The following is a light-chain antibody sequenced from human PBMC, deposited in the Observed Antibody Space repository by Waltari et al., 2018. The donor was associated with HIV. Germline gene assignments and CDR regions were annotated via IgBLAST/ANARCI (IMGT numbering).Light chain of an antibody. J-gene: IGLJ2*01. Sequence: QSALTQPASVSGSPGQSITISCTGTSSDISTYSFVSWYQKHPDKAPKLLIYDVDSRPSVLSRRFSGSKSGDTASLTISSIQADDEADYYCSSYTTTNTVVFGGGTKFTVL. CDR1: SSDISTYSF. V-gene: IGLV2-14*03. CDR2: DVD. CDR3: SSYTTTNTVV.